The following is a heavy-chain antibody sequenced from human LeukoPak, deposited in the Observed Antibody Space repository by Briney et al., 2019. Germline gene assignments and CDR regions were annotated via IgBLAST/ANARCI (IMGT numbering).Heavy chain of an antibody. V-gene: IGHV1-69*13. Sequence: SVNVSCTASAGTFSSYAISWMRQAPGQGLEWMGGIITIFGTGNYAQKFQGRVTITADESTSTAYMELSSLRSEETAVYYCARGWFGDLFDGKTDFYFDYWGQGTLVTVSS. CDR2: IITIFGTG. CDR1: AGTFSSYA. CDR3: ARGWFGDLFDGKTDFYFDY. D-gene: IGHD3-10*01. J-gene: IGHJ4*02.